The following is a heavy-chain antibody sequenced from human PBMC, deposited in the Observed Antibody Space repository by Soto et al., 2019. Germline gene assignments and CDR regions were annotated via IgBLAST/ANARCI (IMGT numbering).Heavy chain of an antibody. Sequence: PSETLSLTCTVSGGSVSSGSYYWSWIRQPPGKGLEWIGYIYYSGSTNYNPSLKSRVTISVDTSKNQFSLKLSSVTAADTAVYYCARVRSGWSSTYFDYWGQGTLVTVSS. CDR3: ARVRSGWSSTYFDY. CDR1: GGSVSSGSYY. V-gene: IGHV4-61*01. J-gene: IGHJ4*02. D-gene: IGHD6-19*01. CDR2: IYYSGST.